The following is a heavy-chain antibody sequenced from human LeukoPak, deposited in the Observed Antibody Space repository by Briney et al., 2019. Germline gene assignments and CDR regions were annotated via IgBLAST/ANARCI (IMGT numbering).Heavy chain of an antibody. D-gene: IGHD3-10*01. CDR2: INPNSGGT. CDR1: GGTFSSYA. CDR3: ARDEITMVRGFYMDV. J-gene: IGHJ6*03. Sequence: ASVKVSCKASGGTFSSYAISWVRQAPGQGLEWMGRINPNSGGTNYAQKFQGRVTMTRDTSISTAYMELSRLRSDDTAVYYCARDEITMVRGFYMDVWGKGTTVTVSS. V-gene: IGHV1-2*06.